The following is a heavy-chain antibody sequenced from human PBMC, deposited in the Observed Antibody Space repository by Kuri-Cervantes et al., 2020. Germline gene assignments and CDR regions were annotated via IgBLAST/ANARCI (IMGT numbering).Heavy chain of an antibody. D-gene: IGHD3-10*01. CDR1: GSSFSSYG. J-gene: IGHJ4*02. CDR2: ICYDGSNK. V-gene: IGHV3-33*01. Sequence: SYAAAGSSFSSYGMHWVRPAQGKGQEWVAVICYDGSNKYDPDFVKGRFTISRDNSKNTLYLLMNSLRAEDTAVYYCARSRASMVRGRTPYYFDYWGQGTLVTVSS. CDR3: ARSRASMVRGRTPYYFDY.